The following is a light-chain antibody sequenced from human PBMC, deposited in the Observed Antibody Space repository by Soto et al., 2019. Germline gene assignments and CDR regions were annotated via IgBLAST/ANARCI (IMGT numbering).Light chain of an antibody. J-gene: IGLJ3*02. V-gene: IGLV2-11*01. CDR1: SSDVGGYNY. CDR2: DVS. CDR3: CSYAGSYTVV. Sequence: QSALTQPRSVSGSPGQSVTISCTGTSSDVGGYNYDSWYQQHPGKATKLMIYDVSKRPSGVPDRFSGSKSGNTASLTISGLQAEDEADYYCCSYAGSYTVVFGGGTKVTVL.